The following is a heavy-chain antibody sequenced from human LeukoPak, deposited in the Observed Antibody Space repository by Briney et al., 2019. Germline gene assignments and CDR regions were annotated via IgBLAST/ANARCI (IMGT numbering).Heavy chain of an antibody. CDR1: GGSFSGYY. J-gene: IGHJ4*02. CDR3: ARHWTGYRQYYFDY. D-gene: IGHD3/OR15-3a*01. Sequence: SETLSLTCAVYGGSFSGYYWSWIRQPPGKGLEWIGEINHSGSTNYNPSLKSRVTVSVDTSKNQFSLKLSSVTAADTAVYYCARHWTGYRQYYFDYWGQGTLVTVSS. V-gene: IGHV4-34*01. CDR2: INHSGST.